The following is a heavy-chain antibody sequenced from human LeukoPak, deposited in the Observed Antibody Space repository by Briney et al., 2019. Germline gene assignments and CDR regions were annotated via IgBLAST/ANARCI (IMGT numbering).Heavy chain of an antibody. Sequence: PQASVKVSCKASGYTFTGYYMHWVRQAPGQGLEWMGWINPNSGGTNYAQKLQGRVTMTTDTSTSTAYMELRSLRSDDTAVYYCARDLCGSGSCDYYYYGMDVWGQGTTVTVSS. D-gene: IGHD3-10*01. CDR3: ARDLCGSGSCDYYYYGMDV. V-gene: IGHV1-2*02. CDR2: INPNSGGT. J-gene: IGHJ6*02. CDR1: GYTFTGYY.